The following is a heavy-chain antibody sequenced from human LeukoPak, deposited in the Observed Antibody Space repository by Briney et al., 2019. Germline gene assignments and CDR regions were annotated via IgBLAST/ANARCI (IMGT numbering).Heavy chain of an antibody. Sequence: GKSLTLSCVVSGFNFDNFAMHWVRQPLGKGLEWVAVISHDGRTKYYADSMKGRFTISRDNAKNSLYLQMNSLRAEDTAVYYCAREMVLLWFGESKTNYFDYWGQGTLVTVSS. V-gene: IGHV3-30*04. J-gene: IGHJ4*02. CDR1: GFNFDNFA. CDR3: AREMVLLWFGESKTNYFDY. CDR2: ISHDGRTK. D-gene: IGHD3-10*01.